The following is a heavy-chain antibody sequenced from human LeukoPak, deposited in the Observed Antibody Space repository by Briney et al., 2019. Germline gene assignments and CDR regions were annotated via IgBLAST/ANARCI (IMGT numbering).Heavy chain of an antibody. D-gene: IGHD5-18*01. CDR2: IWYDGSNK. CDR1: GFTFSSYG. J-gene: IGHJ4*02. CDR3: ARVIGYSYGYVDY. V-gene: IGHV3-33*01. Sequence: PGRSLRLSCAASGFTFSSYGMHWVRQAPGKGLEWVAVIWYDGSNKYYADSVKGRFTLSRDNSKNTLYLQMNSLRAEDTAVYYCARVIGYSYGYVDYWGQGTLVTVSS.